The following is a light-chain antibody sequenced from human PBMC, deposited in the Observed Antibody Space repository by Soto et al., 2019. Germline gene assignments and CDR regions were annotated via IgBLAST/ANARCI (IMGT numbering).Light chain of an antibody. CDR3: QHYNSYSEE. CDR1: QGISTY. J-gene: IGKJ1*01. CDR2: AAS. Sequence: DIQMTQSPSSLSASVGDRVTITCRASQGISTYLNWYQQKPGKAPKVLIYAASSLQSGVPSRFSGSGSGTEFTLTISSLQPDDFATYYCQHYNSYSEEFGQGTKVDIK. V-gene: IGKV1-16*01.